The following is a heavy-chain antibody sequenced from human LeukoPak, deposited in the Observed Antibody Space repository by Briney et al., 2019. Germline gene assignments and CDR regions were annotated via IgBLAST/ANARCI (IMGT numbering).Heavy chain of an antibody. CDR3: AKDWEPYALQYFQH. D-gene: IGHD1-26*01. V-gene: IGHV3-30*02. Sequence: GGSLRLSCAASGFTFSSYGMHWVRQAPGKGLEWVAFIRYDGSNKYYADSVKGRFTISRDNSKNTLYLQMNSLRAEDTAVYYCAKDWEPYALQYFQHWGQGTLVTVSS. CDR1: GFTFSSYG. CDR2: IRYDGSNK. J-gene: IGHJ1*01.